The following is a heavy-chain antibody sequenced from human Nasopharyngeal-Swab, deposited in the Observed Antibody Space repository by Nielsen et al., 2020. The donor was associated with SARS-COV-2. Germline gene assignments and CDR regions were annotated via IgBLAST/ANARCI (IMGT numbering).Heavy chain of an antibody. CDR3: AKSECSSTSCYVDYYYYYMDV. J-gene: IGHJ6*03. D-gene: IGHD2-2*01. CDR1: GFTFSSYG. Sequence: GESLKISCAASGFTFSSYGMHWVRQAPGKGLEWVSYISSSGSTIYYADSVKGRFTISRDNAKNSLYLQMNSLRAEDTAVYYCAKSECSSTSCYVDYYYYYMDVWGKGTTVTVSS. CDR2: ISSSGSTI. V-gene: IGHV3-48*04.